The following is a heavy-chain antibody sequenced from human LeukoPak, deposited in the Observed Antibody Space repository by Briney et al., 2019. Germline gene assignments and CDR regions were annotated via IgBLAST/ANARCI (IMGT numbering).Heavy chain of an antibody. CDR1: GGSTSSGGYY. CDR3: ARDSGSYGMDV. Sequence: PSETLSLTCTVSGGSTSSGGYYWGWIRQHPGKGLEWIGYVYYSGSTYYNPSLKSRVTISVDTSKNQFSLKLSSVTAADTAVYYCARDSGSYGMDVWGQGTTVTVSS. D-gene: IGHD6-25*01. CDR2: VYYSGST. J-gene: IGHJ6*02. V-gene: IGHV4-31*03.